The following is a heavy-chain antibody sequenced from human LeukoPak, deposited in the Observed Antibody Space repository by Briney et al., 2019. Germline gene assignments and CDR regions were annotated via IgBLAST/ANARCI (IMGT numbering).Heavy chain of an antibody. CDR3: AIAEDGYRSSWYYYYMDV. D-gene: IGHD6-13*01. CDR2: IYTSGTT. CDR1: GGSISSYY. J-gene: IGHJ6*03. V-gene: IGHV4-4*07. Sequence: PSETLSLTCTVSGGSISSYYWSWIRQPAGKRLEWIGRIYTSGTTNYNPSLRSRVTMSVDTSQNQFSLKLSFVTAADTAVYYCAIAEDGYRSSWYYYYMDVWGKGTTVTVSS.